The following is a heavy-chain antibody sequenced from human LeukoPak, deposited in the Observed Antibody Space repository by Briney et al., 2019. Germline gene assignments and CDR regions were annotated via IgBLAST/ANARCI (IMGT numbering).Heavy chain of an antibody. CDR1: GFTFSDYY. V-gene: IGHV3-11*01. CDR2: ISSSGRTI. CDR3: ARDETPGITVIVENAFDI. Sequence: GGSLRLSCAASGFTFSDYYMSWIRQAPGKGLEWVSYISSSGRTIYYADSVQGRFTISRDNAKNSLYLQMNSLRAEDTAVYYCARDETPGITVIVENAFDIWGQGTMVTVSS. J-gene: IGHJ3*02. D-gene: IGHD1-20*01.